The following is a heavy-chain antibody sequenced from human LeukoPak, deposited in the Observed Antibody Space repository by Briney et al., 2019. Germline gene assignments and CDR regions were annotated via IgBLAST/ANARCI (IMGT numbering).Heavy chain of an antibody. CDR3: ARRELYYFDY. D-gene: IGHD1-7*01. Sequence: PSETLSLTCTVPGGSISSSTYYWGWIRQPPGKGLEWIGSIYYSGRTYYNPSLKSRVTISVDTSKNQFSLKLSSVTAADTAVYYCARRELYYFDYWGQGTPVTVSS. J-gene: IGHJ4*02. V-gene: IGHV4-39*01. CDR1: GGSISSSTYY. CDR2: IYYSGRT.